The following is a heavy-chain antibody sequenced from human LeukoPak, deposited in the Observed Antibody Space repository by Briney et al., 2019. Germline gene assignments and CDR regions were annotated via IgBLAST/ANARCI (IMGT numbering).Heavy chain of an antibody. CDR2: IKQDGSGK. Sequence: PGGSLRLSCAAPGFTFSRFWMSWVRQAPGKGLEWVANIKQDGSGKYYVDSVKGRFTISRDNAKNSLYLQMNSLRAEDTAVFYCARDGTYTDYDPDFDIWGQGTLVTVSS. D-gene: IGHD5-12*01. V-gene: IGHV3-7*04. CDR1: GFTFSRFW. J-gene: IGHJ4*02. CDR3: ARDGTYTDYDPDFDI.